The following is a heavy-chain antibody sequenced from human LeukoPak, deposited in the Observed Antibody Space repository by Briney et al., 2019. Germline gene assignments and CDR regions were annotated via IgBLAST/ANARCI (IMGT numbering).Heavy chain of an antibody. CDR3: AKGPEPSSWPEDYFDY. CDR1: GGTLINYS. V-gene: IGHV1-69*05. D-gene: IGHD6-13*01. CDR2: IIPIFGTA. J-gene: IGHJ4*02. Sequence: SVKVSCKASGGTLINYSITWVRQAPGQGLEWMGGIIPIFGTANYAQKFQGRVTITTDESTSTAYMELRSLRSEDTAVYYCAKGPEPSSWPEDYFDYWGQGTLVTVSS.